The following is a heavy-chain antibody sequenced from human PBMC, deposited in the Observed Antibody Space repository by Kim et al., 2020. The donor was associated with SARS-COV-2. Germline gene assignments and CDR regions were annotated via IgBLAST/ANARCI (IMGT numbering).Heavy chain of an antibody. V-gene: IGHV3-48*02. Sequence: GGSLRLSCATSGGTFSSDERRFVRQCPVEGLELVSGMYTIIIMMYYTNSVKGRFTIARENAKNSLYLQMNSLRDEDTALYYCVRDRMGGAFDIWGQGTMVTVSS. D-gene: IGHD3-16*01. J-gene: IGHJ3*02. CDR2: MYTIIIMM. CDR3: VRDRMGGAFDI. CDR1: GGTFSSDE.